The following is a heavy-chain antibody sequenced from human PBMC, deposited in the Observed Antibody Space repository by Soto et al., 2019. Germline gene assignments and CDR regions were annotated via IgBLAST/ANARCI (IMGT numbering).Heavy chain of an antibody. CDR1: GFTVSSNY. D-gene: IGHD2-8*01. CDR2: IYSGGST. CDR3: ARVLYYATETNIDAFDI. J-gene: IGHJ3*02. V-gene: IGHV3-53*01. Sequence: GGSLRLSCAASGFTVSSNYMSWVRQAPGKGLEWVSVIYSGGSTYYADSVKGRFNISRDNSKNTLYLQMNSLRAEDTAVYYCARVLYYATETNIDAFDIWGQGTMVTVSS.